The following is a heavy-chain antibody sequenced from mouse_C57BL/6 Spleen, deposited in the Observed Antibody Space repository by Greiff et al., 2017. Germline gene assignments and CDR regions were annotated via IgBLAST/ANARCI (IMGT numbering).Heavy chain of an antibody. D-gene: IGHD1-1*02. Sequence: QVQLQQSGAELVKPGASVKISCKASGYAFSSYWMNWVKQRPGKGLEWIGQIYPGDGDTNYNGKFKGKATLTADKSSSTAYMQLSSLTSEDSAVYFCARNGPYYAMDYWGQGTSVTVSS. V-gene: IGHV1-80*01. J-gene: IGHJ4*01. CDR1: GYAFSSYW. CDR2: IYPGDGDT. CDR3: ARNGPYYAMDY.